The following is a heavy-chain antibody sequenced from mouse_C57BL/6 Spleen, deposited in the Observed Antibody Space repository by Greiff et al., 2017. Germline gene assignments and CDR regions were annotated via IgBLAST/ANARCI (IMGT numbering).Heavy chain of an antibody. Sequence: EVKLVESGGGLVQPGGSMKLSCVASGFTFSNYWMNWVRQSPEKGLEWVAQIRLKSDNYATHYAESVKGRFTISRDDSKSSVYLQMNNLRAEDTGIYYCTTGTEDFDYWGQGTTLTVSS. J-gene: IGHJ2*01. CDR1: GFTFSNYW. CDR2: IRLKSDNYAT. V-gene: IGHV6-3*01. CDR3: TTGTEDFDY. D-gene: IGHD4-1*01.